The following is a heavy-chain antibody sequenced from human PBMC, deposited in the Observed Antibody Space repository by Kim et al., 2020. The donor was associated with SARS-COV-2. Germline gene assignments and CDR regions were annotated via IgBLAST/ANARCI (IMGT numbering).Heavy chain of an antibody. Sequence: ASVKVSCKASGYTFTSYGISWVRQAPGQGLEWMGWISAYNGNTNYAQKLQGRVTMTTDTSTSTAYMELRSLRSDDTAVYYCARGASSSVKVEWFDPWGQGTLVTVSS. CDR2: ISAYNGNT. CDR3: ARGASSSVKVEWFDP. D-gene: IGHD6-13*01. V-gene: IGHV1-18*04. J-gene: IGHJ5*02. CDR1: GYTFTSYG.